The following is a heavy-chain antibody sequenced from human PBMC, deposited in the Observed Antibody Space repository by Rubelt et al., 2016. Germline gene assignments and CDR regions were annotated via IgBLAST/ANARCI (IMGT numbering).Heavy chain of an antibody. D-gene: IGHD1-26*01. CDR1: GGSFSGYS. Sequence: QVQLQQWGAGLVKPSETLSLTCAVYGGSFSGYSWTWIRQPPGKGLEWLGEIDHSGNTDYIPSLKSRVSISVDTSKTQISLKMCSVTAADTAVYYCARHDTGSFLFDFWGQGTPVTVSS. V-gene: IGHV4-34*01. J-gene: IGHJ4*02. CDR3: ARHDTGSFLFDF. CDR2: IDHSGNT.